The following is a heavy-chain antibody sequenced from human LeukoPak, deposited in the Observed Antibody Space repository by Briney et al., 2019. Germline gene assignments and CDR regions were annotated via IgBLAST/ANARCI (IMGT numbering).Heavy chain of an antibody. V-gene: IGHV1-69*05. D-gene: IGHD3-9*01. J-gene: IGHJ4*02. Sequence: ASVKASRKASAGTFSSYAISWVRQAPGHVLEWMGGIIPIFGTANYAQTFQGRVTVTTDESTSTAYMGLSSQRSEGTGVYYCARGAILTGYSLGYWGQGTKVSDSS. CDR2: IIPIFGTA. CDR3: ARGAILTGYSLGY. CDR1: AGTFSSYA.